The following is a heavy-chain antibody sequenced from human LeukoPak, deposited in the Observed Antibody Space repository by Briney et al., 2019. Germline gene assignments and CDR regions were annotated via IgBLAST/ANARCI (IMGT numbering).Heavy chain of an antibody. V-gene: IGHV3-33*01. D-gene: IGHD3-10*01. CDR1: GITFSSFG. J-gene: IGHJ4*02. Sequence: PGGSLRLSCAAPGITFSSFGMHWLRQAPGKGLEWVAFIWYDGSNKYYADSVKGRFTISRYNSKNTLYLQMNSLRVEDTAVYYCARLNYYDSGSYYFDFWGQGTLVTVSS. CDR2: IWYDGSNK. CDR3: ARLNYYDSGSYYFDF.